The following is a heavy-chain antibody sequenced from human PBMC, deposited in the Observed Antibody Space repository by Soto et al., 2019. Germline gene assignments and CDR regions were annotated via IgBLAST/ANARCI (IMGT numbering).Heavy chain of an antibody. J-gene: IGHJ4*02. CDR2: ISAYNGNT. V-gene: IGHV1-18*04. CDR1: GYTFTSYG. CDR3: ARGLIGRSGYYSVY. D-gene: IGHD3-3*01. Sequence: ASVKVSCKXSGYTFTSYGISWVRQAPGQGLEWMGWISAYNGNTNYAQKLQGRVTMTTDTSTSTAYMELRSLRSDDTAVYYCARGLIGRSGYYSVYWGQGTLVTVSS.